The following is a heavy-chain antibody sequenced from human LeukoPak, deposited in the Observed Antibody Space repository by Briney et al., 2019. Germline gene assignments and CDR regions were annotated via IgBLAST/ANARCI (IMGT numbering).Heavy chain of an antibody. D-gene: IGHD6-13*01. Sequence: GGSLRLSCAASGFTVSSNYMSWVRQAPGKGLEWVSVIHSDGTTFYADSVKGRFTISRDNSKNTLYLQINSLRAEDTAVYYCARGIAAAGTALYNWGQGTLLTVSS. V-gene: IGHV3-53*01. J-gene: IGHJ4*02. CDR1: GFTVSSNY. CDR3: ARGIAAAGTALYN. CDR2: IHSDGTT.